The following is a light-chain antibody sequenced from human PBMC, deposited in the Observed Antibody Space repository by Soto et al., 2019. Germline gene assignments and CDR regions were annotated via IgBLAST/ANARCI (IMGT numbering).Light chain of an antibody. CDR2: RAS. V-gene: IGKV3-15*01. J-gene: IGKJ1*01. CDR3: QQYNNWPKM. Sequence: EVLLTQSPGTLSLSPGERTTLSCRSSQSVGSSYLAWYQQKPGQAPRLLIYRASTRATDIPARFSGSGSGTEFTLTISSLQSEDFAVYYCQQYNNWPKMFGQGTKVDIK. CDR1: QSVGSSY.